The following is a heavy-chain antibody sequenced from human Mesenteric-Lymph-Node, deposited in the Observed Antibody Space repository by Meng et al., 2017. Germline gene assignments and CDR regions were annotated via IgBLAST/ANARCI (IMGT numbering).Heavy chain of an antibody. CDR3: ARDGHAYNYDY. J-gene: IGHJ4*02. CDR1: GFTFSRYG. V-gene: IGHV3-33*01. Sequence: QVQLVEFGGGVVQLGRSLRLTCAASGFTFSRYGFHWVRQAPGKGLEWVATIWYDESNRYYADSVKGRFTISRDNSKNTLYLQMNNLGAEDTALYYCARDGHAYNYDYWGQGTLVTVSS. CDR2: IWYDESNR. D-gene: IGHD5-24*01.